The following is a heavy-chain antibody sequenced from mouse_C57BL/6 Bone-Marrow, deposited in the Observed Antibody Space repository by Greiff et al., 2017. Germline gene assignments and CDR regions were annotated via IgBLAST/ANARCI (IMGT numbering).Heavy chain of an antibody. CDR3: ASSITTVVARYFDV. D-gene: IGHD1-1*01. V-gene: IGHV1-72*01. J-gene: IGHJ1*03. Sequence: QVQLKQPGAELVKPGASVKLSCKASGYTFTSYWMHWVKQRPGRGLEWIGRIDPNSGGTKYNEKFKSKATLTVDKPSSTAYMQLSSLTSEDSAVYYCASSITTVVARYFDVWGTGTTVTVSS. CDR1: GYTFTSYW. CDR2: IDPNSGGT.